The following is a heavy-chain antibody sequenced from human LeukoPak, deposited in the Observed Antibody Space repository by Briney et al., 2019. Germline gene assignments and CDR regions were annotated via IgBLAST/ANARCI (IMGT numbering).Heavy chain of an antibody. CDR1: GGSISSYY. D-gene: IGHD5-12*01. V-gene: IGHV4-59*08. J-gene: IGHJ4*02. Sequence: PSETLSLTCTVSGGSISSYYWSWIRQPPGKGLEWIGYTYYSGSTNYNPSLKSRVTISVDTSKNQFSLKLSSVTAADTAVYYCARHLSGPPTKWGQGTLVTVSS. CDR3: ARHLSGPPTK. CDR2: TYYSGST.